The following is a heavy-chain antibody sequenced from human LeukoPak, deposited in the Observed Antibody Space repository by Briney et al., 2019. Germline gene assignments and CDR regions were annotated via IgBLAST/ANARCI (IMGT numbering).Heavy chain of an antibody. Sequence: ASVKVSCKASGGTFTSYYMHWVRQAPGQGLEWMGIINPSGGSTSYAQKFQGRVTMTRDMSTSTVYMELSRLRFDDTAVYYCARNKEGKSLDYWGQGTLVTVSS. CDR3: ARNKEGKSLDY. V-gene: IGHV1-46*01. J-gene: IGHJ4*02. CDR1: GGTFTSYY. CDR2: INPSGGST.